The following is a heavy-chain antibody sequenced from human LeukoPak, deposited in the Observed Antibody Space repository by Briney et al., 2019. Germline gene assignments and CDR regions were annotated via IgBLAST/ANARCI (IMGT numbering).Heavy chain of an antibody. J-gene: IGHJ5*02. CDR2: ISSSSSYI. CDR1: GFTFSSYS. Sequence: GGPLRLSCAASGFTFSSYSMNWVRQAPGKGLEWVSSISSSSSYIYYADSVKGRFTISRDNAKNSLYLQMNSLRAEDTAVYYCAASPSDFWSGYPNWFDPWGQGTLVTVSS. V-gene: IGHV3-21*01. D-gene: IGHD3-3*01. CDR3: AASPSDFWSGYPNWFDP.